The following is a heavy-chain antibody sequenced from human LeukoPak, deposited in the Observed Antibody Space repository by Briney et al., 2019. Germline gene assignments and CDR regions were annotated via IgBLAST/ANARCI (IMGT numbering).Heavy chain of an antibody. Sequence: GGSLRLSCAASGFTFSTYSFNWVRQAPGKGLEWVSYISDTSTIYYADSVKGRFTISRDNAKNSLYLQMNSLRAEDTAVYYCARVGYSSSFDYWGQGTLVTASS. D-gene: IGHD6-13*01. J-gene: IGHJ4*02. V-gene: IGHV3-48*01. CDR3: ARVGYSSSFDY. CDR2: ISDTSTI. CDR1: GFTFSTYS.